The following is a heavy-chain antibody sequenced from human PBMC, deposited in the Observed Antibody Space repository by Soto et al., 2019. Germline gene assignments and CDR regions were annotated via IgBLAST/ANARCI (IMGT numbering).Heavy chain of an antibody. Sequence: QVQLVQSGAEVKEPGASVKVSCKASGYSFTSYGITWVRQTRGQGLKWIGWINGYNGHTRYAQDLQGRVTMTTDTSTTTAYMELRSLRSDDTAGYYCARGLLFISSSPHFRVDWCDPWGQGTLVTVSS. J-gene: IGHJ5*02. V-gene: IGHV1-18*04. CDR3: ARGLLFISSSPHFRVDWCDP. D-gene: IGHD6-6*01. CDR1: GYSFTSYG. CDR2: INGYNGHT.